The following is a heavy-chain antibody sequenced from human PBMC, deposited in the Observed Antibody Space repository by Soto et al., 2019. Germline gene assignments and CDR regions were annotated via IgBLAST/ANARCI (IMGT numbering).Heavy chain of an antibody. V-gene: IGHV4-34*01. Sequence: SETLSLTCAVYGGSFSGYYWSWIRQPPGKGLEWIGEINHSGSTNYNPSLKSRVTISVDTSKNQFSLKLSSVTAADTAVYYCARGRRTFDYWGQGTLVTVSS. CDR2: INHSGST. CDR3: ARGRRTFDY. CDR1: GGSFSGYY. J-gene: IGHJ4*02.